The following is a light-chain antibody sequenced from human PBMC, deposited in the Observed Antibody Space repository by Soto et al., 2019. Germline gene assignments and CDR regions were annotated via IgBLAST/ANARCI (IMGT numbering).Light chain of an antibody. J-gene: IGKJ4*01. CDR2: AAS. V-gene: IGKV3-15*01. Sequence: EIVMTQSPATLSVSQGERATLSCRATESVSNNLAWYQQKPGQAPTLLIFAASIRATGIPARFSGSGSGTDFTLTISSLQSEDFAVYYCQQYNKWPLTFGGGTKVEIK. CDR3: QQYNKWPLT. CDR1: ESVSNN.